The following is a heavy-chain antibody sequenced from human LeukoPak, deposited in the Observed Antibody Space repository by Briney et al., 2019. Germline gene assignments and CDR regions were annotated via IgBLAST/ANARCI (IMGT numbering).Heavy chain of an antibody. CDR2: IYPGDSDT. CDR1: GYSFTSYW. Sequence: EESLKISCKGSGYSFTSYWIGWVRQMPGKGLEWMGIIYPGDSDTRYSPSFQGQVTISADKSISTAYLQWSSLRASDTAMYHCARQAYCGGDCYYYFDYWGQGTLVTVSS. V-gene: IGHV5-51*01. D-gene: IGHD2-21*02. J-gene: IGHJ4*02. CDR3: ARQAYCGGDCYYYFDY.